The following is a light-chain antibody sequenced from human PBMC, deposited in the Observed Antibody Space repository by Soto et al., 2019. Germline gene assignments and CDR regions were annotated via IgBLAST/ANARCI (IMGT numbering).Light chain of an antibody. CDR3: MQSVELPPT. J-gene: IGKJ1*01. Sequence: DVVMTQTPLSLSVTPGQPASISCKSSQSLLYSDGKTHLYWYLQKPGQPPQLLMYEFTNRFSGVSEKFRGSGSGTDFTLHIGRVEAEDVGVYYCMQSVELPPTVGQGTKVEIK. CDR1: QSLLYSDGKTH. CDR2: EFT. V-gene: IGKV2D-29*01.